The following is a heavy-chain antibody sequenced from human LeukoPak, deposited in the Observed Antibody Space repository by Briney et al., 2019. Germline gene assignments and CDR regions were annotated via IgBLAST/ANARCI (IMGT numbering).Heavy chain of an antibody. V-gene: IGHV3-23*01. CDR1: GFTFRSYA. D-gene: IGHD3-16*01. CDR2: IISSGAST. J-gene: IGHJ3*02. Sequence: PGGSLRLSCEASGFTFRSYAMTWVRQAPGKALEWVSLIISSGASTYYADSVKGRFTISRDNSKNTLFLQMNSLRAEDTAVYYCAKKVGGVYALDIWGQGTMVTVSS. CDR3: AKKVGGVYALDI.